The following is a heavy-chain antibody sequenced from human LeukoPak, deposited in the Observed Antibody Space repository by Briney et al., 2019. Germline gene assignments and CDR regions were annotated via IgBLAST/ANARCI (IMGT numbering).Heavy chain of an antibody. CDR3: AREGHGMEYAFDI. V-gene: IGHV4-30-4*08. D-gene: IGHD3-3*01. CDR1: GGSISSGDYY. J-gene: IGHJ3*02. Sequence: PSETLSLTCTVSGGSISSGDYYWSWIRQPPGKGLEWIGYIYYSGSTYYNPSLKSRVTISVDTSKNQFSLKLSSVTAADTAVYYCAREGHGMEYAFDIWGQGTMVTVSS. CDR2: IYYSGST.